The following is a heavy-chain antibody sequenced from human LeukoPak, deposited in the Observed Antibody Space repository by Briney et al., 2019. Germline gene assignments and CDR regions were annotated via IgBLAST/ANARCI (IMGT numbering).Heavy chain of an antibody. Sequence: PSETLSLTCTVSGGSISSYFWSWIRQPPGKGLEWIGSIYYSGSTYYNPSLKSRVTISVDTSKNQFSLKLSSVTAADTAVYYCARDLYDFWSGYPTLDYWGQGTLVTVSS. CDR3: ARDLYDFWSGYPTLDY. V-gene: IGHV4-59*12. CDR1: GGSISSYF. CDR2: IYYSGST. J-gene: IGHJ4*02. D-gene: IGHD3-3*01.